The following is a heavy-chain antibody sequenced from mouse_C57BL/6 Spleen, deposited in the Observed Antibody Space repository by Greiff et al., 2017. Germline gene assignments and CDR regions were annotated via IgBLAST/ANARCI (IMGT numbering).Heavy chain of an antibody. CDR1: GYTFTSYW. D-gene: IGHD1-1*01. J-gene: IGHJ4*01. CDR3: ARTITTVVEGDYAMDY. V-gene: IGHV1-52*01. CDR2: IDPSDSET. Sequence: VQLQQPGAELVRPGSSVKLSCKASGYTFTSYWMHWVKQRPIQGLEWIGNIDPSDSETHYNQKFKDKATLTVDKSSSTAYMQLSSLTSEDSAVYYCARTITTVVEGDYAMDYWGQGTSVTVSS.